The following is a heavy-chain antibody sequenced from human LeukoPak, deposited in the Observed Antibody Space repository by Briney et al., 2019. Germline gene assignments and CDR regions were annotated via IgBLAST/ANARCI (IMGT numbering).Heavy chain of an antibody. J-gene: IGHJ4*02. D-gene: IGHD3-22*01. CDR2: ISWNSGSI. V-gene: IGHV3-9*01. CDR3: AKERDSSGYFDY. CDR1: GFTFDDYA. Sequence: GGSLRLSCAASGFTFDDYAMHWVRQAPGKGLDWVSGISWNSGSIGYADSVKGRFTISRDNAKNSLYLQMNSLRAEDTALYYCAKERDSSGYFDYWGQGTLVTVSS.